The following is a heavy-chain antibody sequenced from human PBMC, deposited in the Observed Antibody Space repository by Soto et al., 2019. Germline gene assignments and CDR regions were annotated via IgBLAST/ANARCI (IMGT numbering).Heavy chain of an antibody. CDR1: GFTFSSYA. CDR3: AKIMRGRLVGAIDF. Sequence: GESLRLSCAASGFTFSSYAMSWVRQAPGKGLEWVSAISGSGGSTYYADSVKGRFTISRDNSKNTVYLQMSSLGAEDTATYYCAKIMRGRLVGAIDFWGLGTLVTVSS. J-gene: IGHJ4*02. D-gene: IGHD1-26*01. V-gene: IGHV3-23*01. CDR2: ISGSGGST.